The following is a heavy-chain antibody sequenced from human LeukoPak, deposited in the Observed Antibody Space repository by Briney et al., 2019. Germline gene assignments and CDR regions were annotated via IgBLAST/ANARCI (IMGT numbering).Heavy chain of an antibody. CDR2: ISGSVGST. Sequence: TGGSLRLSCAASGFTFSSYGMHWVRQAPGEGLEWVSAISGSVGSTYYADSVKGRFTISRDNSKNTLYLQMNSLRAEDTAVYYCIRRGGGYSPHFDYWGQGTLVTVSS. J-gene: IGHJ4*02. CDR3: IRRGGGYSPHFDY. V-gene: IGHV3-23*01. D-gene: IGHD3-22*01. CDR1: GFTFSSYG.